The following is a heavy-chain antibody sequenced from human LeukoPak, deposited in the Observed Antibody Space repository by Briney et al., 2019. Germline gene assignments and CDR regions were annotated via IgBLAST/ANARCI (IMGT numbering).Heavy chain of an antibody. V-gene: IGHV5-51*01. CDR2: IYPGDSDT. CDR3: ASPAKRDCSGGSCYPGGAFDI. CDR1: GYSFTNFW. Sequence: GESLKISCKGSGYSFTNFWIGWVRQMPGKGLEWMGIIYPGDSDTRYSPSFQGQVTISADKSISTAYLQWSSLKASDTAMYYCASPAKRDCSGGSCYPGGAFDIWGQGTMVTVSS. D-gene: IGHD2-15*01. J-gene: IGHJ3*02.